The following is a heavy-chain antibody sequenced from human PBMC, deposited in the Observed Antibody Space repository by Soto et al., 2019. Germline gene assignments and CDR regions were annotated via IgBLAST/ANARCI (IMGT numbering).Heavy chain of an antibody. Sequence: ASVKVSCKASCDTFNRFGISWVRQAPGQGLEWMGWISFYNGKTHYGQKLQGRVTLTTDTSTSTAYMELRSLRAEDTAVYYCALNYLSLYGSGSYDIWGQGTMVTVSS. CDR2: ISFYNGKT. CDR3: ALNYLSLYGSGSYDI. J-gene: IGHJ3*02. D-gene: IGHD3-10*01. CDR1: CDTFNRFG. V-gene: IGHV1-18*01.